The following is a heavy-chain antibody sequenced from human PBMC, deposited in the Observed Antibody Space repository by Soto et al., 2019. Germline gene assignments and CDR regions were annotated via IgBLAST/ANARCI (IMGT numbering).Heavy chain of an antibody. J-gene: IGHJ6*03. CDR1: GYTFTSYG. CDR3: ARDHIVVVPAAIRHYYMDV. CDR2: ISAYNGNT. V-gene: IGHV1-18*01. Sequence: ASVKVSCKASGYTFTSYGISWVRQAPGQGLEWMGWISAYNGNTNYAQKLQGRVTMTTDTSTSTAYMELRSLRSDDTAVYYCARDHIVVVPAAIRHYYMDVWGKGTTVTVSS. D-gene: IGHD2-2*02.